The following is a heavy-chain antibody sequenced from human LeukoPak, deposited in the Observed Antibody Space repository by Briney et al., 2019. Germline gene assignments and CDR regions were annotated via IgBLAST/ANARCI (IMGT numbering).Heavy chain of an antibody. Sequence: SETLSLTCTVSGGSVSSSSYYWGWIRQPPGKGLEWIGSIYYSGSTYYNPSLKSRITISVDTSKNQFSLKLSSVTAADTAVYYCARGDYYDSSGYGYWGQGTLVTVSS. D-gene: IGHD3-22*01. CDR2: IYYSGST. CDR1: GGSVSSSSYY. V-gene: IGHV4-39*01. CDR3: ARGDYYDSSGYGY. J-gene: IGHJ4*02.